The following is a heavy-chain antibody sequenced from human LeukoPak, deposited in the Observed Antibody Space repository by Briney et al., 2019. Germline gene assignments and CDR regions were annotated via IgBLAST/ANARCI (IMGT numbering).Heavy chain of an antibody. J-gene: IGHJ3*02. CDR3: ARGLSGWYGAFDI. CDR1: GDSISNIISY. Sequence: PSETLSLTCTVSGDSISNIISYWGWIRQPPGKGPEWIGEINHSGSTNYNPSLKSRVTISVDTSKNQFSLKLSSVTAADTAVYYCARGLSGWYGAFDIWGQGTMVTVSS. V-gene: IGHV4-39*07. CDR2: INHSGST. D-gene: IGHD6-19*01.